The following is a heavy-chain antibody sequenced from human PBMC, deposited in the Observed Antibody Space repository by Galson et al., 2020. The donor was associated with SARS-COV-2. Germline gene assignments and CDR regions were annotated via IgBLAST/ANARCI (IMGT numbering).Heavy chain of an antibody. J-gene: IGHJ3*02. CDR1: GFTFNSYS. CDR2: ITRSGSYI. D-gene: IGHD1-20*01. CDR3: ARVDPVSDAFDI. Sequence: KIGESLKISCAASGFTFNSYSMNWVRQAPGKGLEWVSSITRSGSYINYADPVKGRFTISRDNAKNSLYLQMNSLRAEDTAIYYCARVDPVSDAFDIWGQGTMVTVSS. V-gene: IGHV3-21*01.